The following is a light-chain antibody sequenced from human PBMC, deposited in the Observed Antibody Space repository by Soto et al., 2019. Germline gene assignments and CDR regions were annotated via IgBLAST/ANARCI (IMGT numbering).Light chain of an antibody. CDR2: KVS. V-gene: IGKV2D-30*01. J-gene: IGKJ4*01. CDR3: IHGTHWPP. Sequence: DVVMTQSPLSLPVTLGQPASISCRSSQSLVYSDGNTYLNWFQQRPGQSPTRLIYKVSNWDSGVSDSFSGSGSGNDFTLKISRVEADDVGVYYCIHGTHWPPFGGGTKVESK. CDR1: QSLVYSDGNTY.